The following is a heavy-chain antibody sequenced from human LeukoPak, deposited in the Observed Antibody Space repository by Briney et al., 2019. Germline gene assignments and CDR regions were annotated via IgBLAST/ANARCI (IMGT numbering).Heavy chain of an antibody. Sequence: GGSLRLSCAASGFSVSSNYMNWVRQAPGKGLEWVSITCNVGTTYYTDSVKGRFTISRDNSKNTLYLQMNSLRADDTAVYYCARGYGSGSYYFWGQGTLVTVSS. D-gene: IGHD3-10*01. V-gene: IGHV3-66*01. CDR3: ARGYGSGSYYF. CDR2: TCNVGTT. CDR1: GFSVSSNY. J-gene: IGHJ4*02.